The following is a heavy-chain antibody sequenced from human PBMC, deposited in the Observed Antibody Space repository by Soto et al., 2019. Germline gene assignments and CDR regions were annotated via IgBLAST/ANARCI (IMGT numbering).Heavy chain of an antibody. CDR1: GGSIISSSYY. CDR2: IYYSGST. CDR3: ARHTPAISISDH. V-gene: IGHV4-39*01. J-gene: IGHJ4*02. D-gene: IGHD2-15*01. Sequence: QLQLQESGPGLVKPSETLSLTCTVSGGSIISSSYYWGWIRQPPGKGLEWIGSIYYSGSTYYNLSLQSSVTIAVDTSKIQFSLKLRSVTAADTAVYYCARHTPAISISDHWGQGTLVTVSS.